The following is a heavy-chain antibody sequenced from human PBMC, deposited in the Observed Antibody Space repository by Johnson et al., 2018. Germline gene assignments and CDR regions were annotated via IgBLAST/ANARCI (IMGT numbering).Heavy chain of an antibody. V-gene: IGHV3-7*01. CDR2: IKQDGSDK. J-gene: IGHJ5*02. CDR1: GFTFSSYW. Sequence: VQLVQSGGGLVQPGGSLRLSCAASGFTFSSYWMSWVRQAPGKGLEWVANIKQDGSDKYYVDSVKGRFTISRDNAKNSLYLQRNSLGAEDTDVYYCARGMGGFDPWGQGTLVTVSS. CDR3: ARGMGGFDP.